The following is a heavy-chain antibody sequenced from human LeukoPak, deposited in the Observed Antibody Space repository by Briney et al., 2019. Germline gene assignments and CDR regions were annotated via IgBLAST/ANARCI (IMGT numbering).Heavy chain of an antibody. Sequence: ASVKVSCKASGGTFSSYAISWVRQATGQGLEWMGWMNPNSGNTGYAQKFQGRVTMTRNTSISTAYMELSSLRSEDTAVYYCARGAGATKNWFDPWGQGTLVTVSS. CDR2: MNPNSGNT. V-gene: IGHV1-8*02. CDR1: GGTFSSYA. CDR3: ARGAGATKNWFDP. J-gene: IGHJ5*02. D-gene: IGHD1-26*01.